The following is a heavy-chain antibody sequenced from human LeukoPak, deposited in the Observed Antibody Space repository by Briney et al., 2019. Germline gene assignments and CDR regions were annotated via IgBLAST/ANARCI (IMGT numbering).Heavy chain of an antibody. CDR1: GGSISSYY. Sequence: SETLSLTCTVSGGSISSYYWRWIRQPPGKGLVWIGYIYYSRSTTYNPPLKSRVTISVDTSKNQFSLKLSPVTAADTAVYYCASHATLWDIVVVPAAIDVWGQGTTGTVSS. CDR3: ASHATLWDIVVVPAAIDV. CDR2: IYYSRST. J-gene: IGHJ6*02. V-gene: IGHV4-59*08. D-gene: IGHD2-2*01.